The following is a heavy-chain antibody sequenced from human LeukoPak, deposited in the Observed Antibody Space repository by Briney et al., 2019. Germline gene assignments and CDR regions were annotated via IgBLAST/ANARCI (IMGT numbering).Heavy chain of an antibody. Sequence: ASVKVSCKASGYTFTSYGISWVRQAPGQGLEWMGLISAYNGNTNYAQKLQGRVTMTTDTSTSTAYMELRSLRSDDTAVYYCARDLIRYYDFWSGYSDYWGQGTLVTVSS. CDR3: ARDLIRYYDFWSGYSDY. D-gene: IGHD3-3*01. CDR2: ISAYNGNT. J-gene: IGHJ4*02. V-gene: IGHV1-18*01. CDR1: GYTFTSYG.